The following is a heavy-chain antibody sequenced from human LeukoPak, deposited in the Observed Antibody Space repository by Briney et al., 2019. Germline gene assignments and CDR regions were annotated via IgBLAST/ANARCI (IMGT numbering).Heavy chain of an antibody. CDR2: ISSSGSYM. CDR3: ARNQRSSSSHFDH. V-gene: IGHV3-21*01. CDR1: GFTFSLYG. Sequence: KPGGSLSLSCAASGFTFSLYGMNWVRQAPGKGLEWVASISSSGSYMYYADSLKGRFTISRDNAKNSLYLQMNSLRGEDTAVYYCARNQRSSSSHFDHWGQGTLVTVSS. D-gene: IGHD6-6*01. J-gene: IGHJ4*02.